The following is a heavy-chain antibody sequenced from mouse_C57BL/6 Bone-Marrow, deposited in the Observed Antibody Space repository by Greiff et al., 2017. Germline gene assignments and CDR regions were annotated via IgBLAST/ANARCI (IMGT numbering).Heavy chain of an antibody. V-gene: IGHV5-15*01. CDR3: ARRRDYDGYAYAMDY. CDR1: GFTFSDYG. CDR2: ISNFAYSI. Sequence: EVKLMESGGGLVQPGASLKLSCAASGFTFSDYGMAWVRQAPRQGPEWVAFISNFAYSIYYADTVTGRFTISRENAKNTLYLEMSSLRSEDTAMYYCARRRDYDGYAYAMDYWGQGTSVTVSS. D-gene: IGHD2-3*01. J-gene: IGHJ4*01.